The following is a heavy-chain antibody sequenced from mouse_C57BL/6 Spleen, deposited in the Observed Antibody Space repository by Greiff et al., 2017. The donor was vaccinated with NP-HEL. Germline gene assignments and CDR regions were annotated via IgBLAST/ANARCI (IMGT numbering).Heavy chain of an antibody. V-gene: IGHV1-81*01. CDR2: INPRNGNT. Sequence: QVQLQQSGAELARPGASVKLSCKASGYTFTSYGISWVKQRPGQGLEWIGEINPRNGNTYYNEKFKGKATLTADKSSSTAYMELRSLTSEDSAVYFCARTGSYYDLDYWGQGTTLTVSS. CDR1: GYTFTSYG. CDR3: ARTGSYYDLDY. J-gene: IGHJ2*01. D-gene: IGHD2-4*01.